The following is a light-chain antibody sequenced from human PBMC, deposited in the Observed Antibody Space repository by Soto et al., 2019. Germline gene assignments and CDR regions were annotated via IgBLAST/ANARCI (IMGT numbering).Light chain of an antibody. J-gene: IGKJ4*01. Sequence: IQLTQSPSSLSASVGDRVTSTCRASHDITYSIAWYQQKPGKAPKLLIYAASALQSGVPARFSGSGSGTDFTLTISSLQPDDFAIYYCQQYNTYPLTFGGGTTVE. V-gene: IGKV1-9*01. CDR1: HDITYS. CDR3: QQYNTYPLT. CDR2: AAS.